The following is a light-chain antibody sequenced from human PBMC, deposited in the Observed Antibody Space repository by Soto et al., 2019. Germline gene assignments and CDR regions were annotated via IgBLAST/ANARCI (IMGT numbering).Light chain of an antibody. CDR3: QKYSSVPV. J-gene: IGKJ3*01. CDR1: QNIRNF. CDR2: AAS. V-gene: IGKV1-27*01. Sequence: DIQMTQSPTSLSASVGDRVTITCRASQNIRNFVAGYQQNPGKAPKLLIYAASTLQSGVPSRFSGSGSGTDFTLTINSLQPEDVATYSCQKYSSVPVFGPGTKVEIK.